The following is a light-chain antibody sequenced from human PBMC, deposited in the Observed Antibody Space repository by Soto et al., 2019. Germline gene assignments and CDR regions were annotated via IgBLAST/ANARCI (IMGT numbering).Light chain of an antibody. J-gene: IGKJ1*01. CDR1: QSISRY. V-gene: IGKV3-20*01. Sequence: IGLPQSPGTLSFSPGERTTLSFRASQSISRYLAWYQQKPGQAPRLLIYGASNRATGIPDRFSGSGSGTDFTLTISRLEPEDFAVYYCQQYVSSGTFAQVTKVDIK. CDR2: GAS. CDR3: QQYVSSGT.